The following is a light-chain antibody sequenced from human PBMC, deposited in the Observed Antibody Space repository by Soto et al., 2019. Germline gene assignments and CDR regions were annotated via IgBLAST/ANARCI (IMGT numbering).Light chain of an antibody. CDR1: SSDIGLYNY. CDR3: SPYAGDIIFHV. Sequence: QSALTQPPSASGSPGQSVTISCAGTSSDIGLYNYVSWYQHHPGKAPKLIIYEVSKRPSGVPDRFSGSKSGHTASLTVSGLHAEVEADYSCSPYAGDIIFHVFGGGTNVTVL. CDR2: EVS. J-gene: IGLJ3*02. V-gene: IGLV2-8*01.